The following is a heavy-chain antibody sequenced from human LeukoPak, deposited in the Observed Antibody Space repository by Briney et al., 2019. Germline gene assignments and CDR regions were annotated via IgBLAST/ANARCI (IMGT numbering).Heavy chain of an antibody. V-gene: IGHV4-34*01. D-gene: IGHD6-25*01. J-gene: IGHJ4*02. Sequence: SETLSLTCAVYGGSFSGYYWSWIRQPPGKGLEWIGEINHSGSTNYNPSLKSRVTISVDTSKNQFSLKLSSVTAADTAVYYCASLSADSSDLDYWGQGTLVTVSS. CDR3: ASLSADSSDLDY. CDR2: INHSGST. CDR1: GGSFSGYY.